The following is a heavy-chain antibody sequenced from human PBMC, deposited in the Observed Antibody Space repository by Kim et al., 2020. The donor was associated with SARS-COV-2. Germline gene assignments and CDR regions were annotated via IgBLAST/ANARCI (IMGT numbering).Heavy chain of an antibody. Sequence: GGSLRLSCAASGFTFSSYSMNWVRQAPGKGLEWVSSISSSSYIYYADSVKGRFTISRDNAKNSLYLQMNSLRAEDTAVYYCARDSDRYSSSWSWFDPWGQGTLVTVSS. CDR2: ISSSSYI. J-gene: IGHJ5*02. CDR3: ARDSDRYSSSWSWFDP. CDR1: GFTFSSYS. V-gene: IGHV3-21*01. D-gene: IGHD6-13*01.